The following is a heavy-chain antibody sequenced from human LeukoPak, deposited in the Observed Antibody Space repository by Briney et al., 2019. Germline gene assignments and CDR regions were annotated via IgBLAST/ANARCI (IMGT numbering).Heavy chain of an antibody. D-gene: IGHD4-17*01. J-gene: IGHJ4*02. V-gene: IGHV4-59*01. CDR3: AGLTTVTNHFDY. Sequence: SETLSLTCTVSGGSISSYYWSWIRQPPGKGLEWIGYIYYSGSTNYNPSLKSRVTISVDTSKNQFSLKLSSVTAADTAVYYRAGLTTVTNHFDYWGQGTLVTVSS. CDR2: IYYSGST. CDR1: GGSISSYY.